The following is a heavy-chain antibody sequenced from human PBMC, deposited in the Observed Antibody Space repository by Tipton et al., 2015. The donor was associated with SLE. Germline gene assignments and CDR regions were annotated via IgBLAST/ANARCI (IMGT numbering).Heavy chain of an antibody. CDR3: ARPQTPSGWSRYYFDY. V-gene: IGHV4-38-2*02. CDR1: NYSISNGYY. Sequence: TLSLTCTVSNYSISNGYYWGWIRQSPGKGLEWIASISYSGSTYYNLSLRSRVTISVDTSKNQFSLTLTSVTAADTGFYYCARPQTPSGWSRYYFDYWGQGILVTVSS. CDR2: ISYSGST. D-gene: IGHD6-19*01. J-gene: IGHJ4*02.